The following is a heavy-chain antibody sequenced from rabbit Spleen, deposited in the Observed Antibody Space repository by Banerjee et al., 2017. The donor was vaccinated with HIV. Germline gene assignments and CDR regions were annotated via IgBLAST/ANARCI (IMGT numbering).Heavy chain of an antibody. V-gene: IGHV1S45*01. CDR1: GFSFSSNW. CDR3: ARNYVNAFDP. J-gene: IGHJ2*01. Sequence: QEQLVESGGGLVQPEGSLTLTCKASGFSFSSNWICWVRQAPGKGLEWIACIDTNDGDTDYANWPKGRFTISKTSSTTVTLQMTSLTAADTATYFCARNYVNAFDPWGQGPLVTVS. D-gene: IGHD1-1*01. CDR2: IDTNDGDT.